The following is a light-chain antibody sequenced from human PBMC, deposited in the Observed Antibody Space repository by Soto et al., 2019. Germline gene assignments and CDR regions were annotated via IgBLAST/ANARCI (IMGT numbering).Light chain of an antibody. V-gene: IGKV3-11*01. Sequence: EVVMTLSPASLSASPGERVTLSCRARQNIRSHLAWDQQRPGQAPRLLIYEAPTRATGIPPRFSGGGSGTEFTLTISSLEPEDFAVYYCQQRSNWPSITFGQGTRLEIK. J-gene: IGKJ5*01. CDR3: QQRSNWPSIT. CDR2: EAP. CDR1: QNIRSH.